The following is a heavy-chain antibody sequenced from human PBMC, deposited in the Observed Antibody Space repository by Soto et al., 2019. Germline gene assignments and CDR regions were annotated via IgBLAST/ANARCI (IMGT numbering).Heavy chain of an antibody. Sequence: EVQLVESGGGLVQPGGSLRLSCAASGFSFSNYIMYWVRQAPGKGPVWVSTLSGDGRSTMYADFVKGRMTVSRDNAKSTLYLQMNSLRAEDTAVYYCAVLATATTTLDYWGQGTLVTVSS. CDR1: GFSFSNYI. V-gene: IGHV3-74*03. D-gene: IGHD1-1*01. J-gene: IGHJ4*02. CDR3: AVLATATTTLDY. CDR2: LSGDGRST.